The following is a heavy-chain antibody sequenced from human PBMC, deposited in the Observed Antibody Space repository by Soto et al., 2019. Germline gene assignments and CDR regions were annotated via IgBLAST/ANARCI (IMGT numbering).Heavy chain of an antibody. Sequence: GGSLRLSCAASGFTFSSYGMHWVRQAPGKGLEWVAVISYDGSNKYYTDSVKGRFTISRDNSKNTLYLQMNSLRAEDTAVYYCARPLWRDDYNWGYFDLWGRGTLVTVSS. J-gene: IGHJ2*01. D-gene: IGHD4-4*01. V-gene: IGHV3-30*03. CDR2: ISYDGSNK. CDR3: ARPLWRDDYNWGYFDL. CDR1: GFTFSSYG.